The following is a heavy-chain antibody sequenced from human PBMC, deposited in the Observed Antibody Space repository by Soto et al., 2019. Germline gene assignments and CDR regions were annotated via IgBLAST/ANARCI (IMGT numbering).Heavy chain of an antibody. CDR2: INPNSGGT. V-gene: IGHV1-2*04. CDR3: ARDWGHYYGSGSFPSPHPSDI. D-gene: IGHD3-10*01. J-gene: IGHJ4*02. Sequence: EASVKVSCKASGYTFTDYYLHWVRQAPGQGLEWMGWINPNSGGTHYAQKFQGWVTMTRDTSITTAYMELNRLTSDDTAVYYCARDWGHYYGSGSFPSPHPSDIWGQGTLVTVSS. CDR1: GYTFTDYY.